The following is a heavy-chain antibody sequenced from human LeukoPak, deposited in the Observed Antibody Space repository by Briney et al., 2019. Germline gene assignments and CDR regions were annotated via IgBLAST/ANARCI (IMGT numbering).Heavy chain of an antibody. D-gene: IGHD6-6*01. Sequence: SVKVSCKASGGTFSSYAISWVRQAPGQGLEWMGRIIPIFGTANYAQKFQGRVTITTDESTSTAYMELSSLRSEDTAVYYCTRDAQYSSSSDDFDYWGQGTLVTVSS. CDR2: IIPIFGTA. J-gene: IGHJ4*02. CDR3: TRDAQYSSSSDDFDY. CDR1: GGTFSSYA. V-gene: IGHV1-69*05.